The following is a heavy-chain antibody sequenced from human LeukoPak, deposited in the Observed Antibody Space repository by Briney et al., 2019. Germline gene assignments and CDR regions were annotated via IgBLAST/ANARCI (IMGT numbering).Heavy chain of an antibody. CDR3: ARMGPYDILTGRYYFDY. J-gene: IGHJ4*02. V-gene: IGHV3-21*01. CDR1: GCTFSSYS. D-gene: IGHD3-9*01. CDR2: ISSSSSYI. Sequence: PGGSLTLSCAASGCTFSSYSMNWVRKAPGKGLELVSSISSSSSYIYYADSVKGRFTISRDNAKNSLYLQMNSLRAEATAVYYCARMGPYDILTGRYYFDYWGQGTLVTVSS.